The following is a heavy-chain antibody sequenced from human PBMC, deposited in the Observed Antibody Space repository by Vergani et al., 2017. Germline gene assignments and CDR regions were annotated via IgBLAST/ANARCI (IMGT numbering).Heavy chain of an antibody. Sequence: EVQLVESGGGLVQPGGSLRLSCAASGFTFSSYWMSWVRQAPGKGLEWVANIKQDGSEKYYVDSVKGRFTISRDNAKNSLYLQMNSPRAEDTAVYYCARDHTNSRSWYNWNEYYYYGMDVWGQGTTVTVSS. CDR2: IKQDGSEK. V-gene: IGHV3-7*01. D-gene: IGHD1-1*01. CDR3: ARDHTNSRSWYNWNEYYYYGMDV. CDR1: GFTFSSYW. J-gene: IGHJ6*02.